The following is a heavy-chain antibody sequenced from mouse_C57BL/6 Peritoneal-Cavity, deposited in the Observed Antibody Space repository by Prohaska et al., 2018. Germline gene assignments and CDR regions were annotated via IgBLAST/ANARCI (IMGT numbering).Heavy chain of an antibody. D-gene: IGHD2-3*01. CDR3: VYDSDY. J-gene: IGHJ2*01. V-gene: IGHV1-22*01. CDR2: INPNNGGT. Sequence: HWQSPSRIGYINPNNGGTIYNQNFNGKATLTVNKSSSTAYMQLRSLTSEDSAVYYCVYDSDYWGQGTTLTDS.